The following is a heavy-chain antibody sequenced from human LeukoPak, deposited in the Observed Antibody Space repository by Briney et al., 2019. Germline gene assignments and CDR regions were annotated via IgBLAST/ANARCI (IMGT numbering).Heavy chain of an antibody. V-gene: IGHV1-2*02. J-gene: IGHJ4*02. Sequence: ASMKVSCKPSGYTFTAYYMHWVRQAPGQGLEWMGWINPNSGATNYTQNFQGRVTMTSDTSISTAYMELIWLRSDDTAVYYCAKDRVVAAATSADYWGQGTLVTVST. D-gene: IGHD2-15*01. CDR2: INPNSGAT. CDR3: AKDRVVAAATSADY. CDR1: GYTFTAYY.